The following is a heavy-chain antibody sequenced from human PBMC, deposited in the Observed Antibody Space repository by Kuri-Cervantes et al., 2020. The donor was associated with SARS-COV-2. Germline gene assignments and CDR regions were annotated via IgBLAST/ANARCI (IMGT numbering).Heavy chain of an antibody. J-gene: IGHJ5*02. V-gene: IGHV1-2*02. CDR2: INPNSGGT. D-gene: IGHD1-1*01. CDR1: GYTFTGYY. Sequence: ASVKISCKASGYTFTGYYMHWVRQAPGQGLEWMGWINPNSGGTNYAQMFQGRVTMTRDTSISTAYMELSRMRSDDTAVYYCARFRVQLERRHPLSWFDPWGQGTLVTVSS. CDR3: ARFRVQLERRHPLSWFDP.